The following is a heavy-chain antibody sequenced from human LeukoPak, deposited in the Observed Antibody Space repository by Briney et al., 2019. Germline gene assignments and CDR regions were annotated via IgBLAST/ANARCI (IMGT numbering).Heavy chain of an antibody. CDR1: GGTFSSYA. Sequence: GASVKVSSKASGGTFSSYAISWVRQAPGQGLEWMGGIIPVFGTANYAQKFQGRVTITTDESTSTAYMELSSLRSEDTAVYYCARWLNYYDSSGYYYREPSGGYFDYWGQGTLVTVSS. D-gene: IGHD3-22*01. J-gene: IGHJ4*02. CDR3: ARWLNYYDSSGYYYREPSGGYFDY. V-gene: IGHV1-69*05. CDR2: IIPVFGTA.